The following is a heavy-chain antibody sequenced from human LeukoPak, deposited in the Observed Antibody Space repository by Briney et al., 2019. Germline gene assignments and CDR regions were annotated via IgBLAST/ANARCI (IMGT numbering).Heavy chain of an antibody. Sequence: GGSLRLSCAASGFTFSSYSMNWVRQAPGKGLEWVSSISSSSSYIYYADSVKGRFTISRDNAKNSLYLQMNSLRAEDTAVYYCAKDRASSSSWSLGGMDVWGQGTTVTVSS. J-gene: IGHJ6*02. D-gene: IGHD6-13*01. V-gene: IGHV3-21*01. CDR3: AKDRASSSSWSLGGMDV. CDR2: ISSSSSYI. CDR1: GFTFSSYS.